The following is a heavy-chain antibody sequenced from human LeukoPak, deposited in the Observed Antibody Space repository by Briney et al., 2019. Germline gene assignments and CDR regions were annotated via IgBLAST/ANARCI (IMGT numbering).Heavy chain of an antibody. CDR3: ARESGYVEYYFDY. V-gene: IGHV3-21*01. CDR2: ISSSSSYI. J-gene: IGHJ4*02. D-gene: IGHD5-12*01. CDR1: GFTFSSYS. Sequence: GGSLRLSCAASGFTFSSYSVNWVRQAPGKGLEWVSSISSSSSYIYYADSVKGRFTISRDNAKNSLYLQMNSLGAEDTAVYYCARESGYVEYYFDYWGQGTLVTVSS.